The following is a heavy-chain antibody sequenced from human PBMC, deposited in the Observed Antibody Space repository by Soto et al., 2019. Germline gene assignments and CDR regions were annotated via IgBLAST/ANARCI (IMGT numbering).Heavy chain of an antibody. CDR1: GFTFSSYG. J-gene: IGHJ4*02. V-gene: IGHV3-30*18. Sequence: GVSLRLSCAASGFTFSSYGMHWVRQAPGKGLEWVAVISYDGSNKYYADSVKGRFTISRDNSKNTLYLQMNSLRAEDTAVYYCAKEIEMATTPGFDYWGQGTLVTVSS. D-gene: IGHD5-12*01. CDR3: AKEIEMATTPGFDY. CDR2: ISYDGSNK.